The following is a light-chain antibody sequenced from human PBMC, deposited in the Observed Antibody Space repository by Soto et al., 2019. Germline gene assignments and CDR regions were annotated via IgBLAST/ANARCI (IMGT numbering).Light chain of an antibody. V-gene: IGLV2-8*01. CDR1: PSDVGGYIS. Sequence: QSALTQPPSASGSPGQSVTISCTGTPSDVGGYISVSWYQQRPGKAPKLMIYEVNKRPSGVPDRFSGSKSGSTAFLTVSGLQADDEAEYYCCSYAGFNRYLFGTGTKV. CDR3: CSYAGFNRYL. CDR2: EVN. J-gene: IGLJ1*01.